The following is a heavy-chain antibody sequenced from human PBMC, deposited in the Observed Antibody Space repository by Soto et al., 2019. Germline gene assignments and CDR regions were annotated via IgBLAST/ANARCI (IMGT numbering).Heavy chain of an antibody. CDR2: ISYDGSNK. J-gene: IGHJ4*02. D-gene: IGHD1-7*01. CDR1: GFTFSSYG. CDR3: AKDYWGITGTTIDY. V-gene: IGHV3-30*18. Sequence: QVQLVESGGGVVQPGRSLRLSCAASGFTFSSYGMHWVRQAPGKGLEWVAVISYDGSNKYYADSVKGRFTISRDNSKNTPYLQMNSLRAEDTAVYYCAKDYWGITGTTIDYWGQGTLVTVSS.